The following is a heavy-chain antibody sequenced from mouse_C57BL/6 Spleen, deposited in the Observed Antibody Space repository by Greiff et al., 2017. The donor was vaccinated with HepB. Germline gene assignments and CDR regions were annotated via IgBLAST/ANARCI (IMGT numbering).Heavy chain of an antibody. J-gene: IGHJ2*01. V-gene: IGHV1-53*01. CDR1: GYTFTSYW. CDR3: ARTTVVAGDFDY. CDR2: INPSNGGT. Sequence: VQLQQPGTELVKPGASVKLSCKASGYTFTSYWMHWVKQRPGQGLEWIGNINPSNGGTTYNEKFKSKATLTVDKSSSTAYMQLSSLTSEDSAVYYCARTTVVAGDFDYWGQGTTLTVSS. D-gene: IGHD1-1*01.